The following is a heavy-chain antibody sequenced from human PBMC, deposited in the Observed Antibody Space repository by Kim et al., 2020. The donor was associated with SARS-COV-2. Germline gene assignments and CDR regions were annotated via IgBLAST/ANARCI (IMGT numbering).Heavy chain of an antibody. CDR3: ARGPYSSSWKYNWFDP. D-gene: IGHD6-13*01. J-gene: IGHJ5*02. V-gene: IGHV3-33*01. Sequence: GGSLRLSCAASGFTFSSYGMHWVRQAPGKGLEWVAVIWYDGSNKYYADSVKGRFTISRDNSKNTLYLQMNSLRAEDTAVYYCARGPYSSSWKYNWFDPWGQGTLVTVSS. CDR1: GFTFSSYG. CDR2: IWYDGSNK.